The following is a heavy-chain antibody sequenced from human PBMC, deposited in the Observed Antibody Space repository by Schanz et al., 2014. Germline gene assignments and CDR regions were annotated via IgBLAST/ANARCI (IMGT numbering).Heavy chain of an antibody. V-gene: IGHV1-18*01. CDR3: ARESVSRTRLFDP. D-gene: IGHD3-3*01. J-gene: IGHJ5*02. Sequence: QVQLVQSGGEVKTPGASVKVSCKASGYTFTRSGISWVRQAPGQGLEWMGWIGGSDGNTNFAQKFQGRVTMTTDTSMSTVYMELRSLTSDDSAVYYCARESVSRTRLFDPWGQGTLVTVSS. CDR2: IGGSDGNT. CDR1: GYTFTRSG.